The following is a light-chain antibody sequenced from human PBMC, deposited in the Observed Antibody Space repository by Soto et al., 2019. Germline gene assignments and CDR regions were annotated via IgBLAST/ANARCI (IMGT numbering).Light chain of an antibody. V-gene: IGKV3-11*01. J-gene: IGKJ1*01. CDR1: QSVSSY. CDR2: DAS. CDR3: QQRSNWPAWT. Sequence: EIVLTQSPATLSLSPGERATLSCRASQSVSSYLAWYQQKPGQAPRLLIYDASNRATGIPARFSGSGSGTDFTLTISSLEPEDFAVYDCQQRSNWPAWTFGQGTKV.